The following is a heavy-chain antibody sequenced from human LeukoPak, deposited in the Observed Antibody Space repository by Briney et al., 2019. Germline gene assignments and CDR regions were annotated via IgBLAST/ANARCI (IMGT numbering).Heavy chain of an antibody. J-gene: IGHJ4*02. V-gene: IGHV3-23*01. CDR2: VSGSGTST. CDR3: AKDSLSSSTTCPDY. Sequence: TGGSLRLSCAASGFTFSKYAMSWVRQAPGKGLEWVSAVSGSGTSTYYADSVKGRFTISRDNSKNTLDLQVNSLRVEDTAVYYCAKDSLSSSTTCPDYWGQGILVTVSS. D-gene: IGHD2-2*01. CDR1: GFTFSKYA.